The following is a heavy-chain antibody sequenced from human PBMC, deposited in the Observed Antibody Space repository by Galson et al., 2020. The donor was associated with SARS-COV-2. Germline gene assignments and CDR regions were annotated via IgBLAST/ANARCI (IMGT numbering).Heavy chain of an antibody. CDR3: ARARDGGYIYAYDY. J-gene: IGHJ4*02. CDR2: ISYDGSNK. D-gene: IGHD5-18*01. CDR1: GFTFSSYA. V-gene: IGHV3-30-3*01. Sequence: GGSLRLSCAASGFTFSSYAMHWVRQAPGKGLEWVAVISYDGSNKYYADSVKGRFTISRDNSKNTLYLQMNSLRAEDTAVYYCARARDGGYIYAYDYWGQGTLVTVSS.